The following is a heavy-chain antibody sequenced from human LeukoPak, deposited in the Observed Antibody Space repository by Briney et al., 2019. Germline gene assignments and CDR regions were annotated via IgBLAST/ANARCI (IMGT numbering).Heavy chain of an antibody. J-gene: IGHJ5*02. CDR3: ARESAMVTHWFDP. CDR2: INPNSGGT. CDR1: GYTFTGYY. V-gene: IGHV1-2*02. Sequence: ASVKVSCKAPGYTFTGYYMHWVRQAPGQGLEWMGWINPNSGGTNYAQKFQGRVTMTRDTSISTAYMELSRLRSDDTAVYYCARESAMVTHWFDPWGQGTLVTVSS. D-gene: IGHD5-18*01.